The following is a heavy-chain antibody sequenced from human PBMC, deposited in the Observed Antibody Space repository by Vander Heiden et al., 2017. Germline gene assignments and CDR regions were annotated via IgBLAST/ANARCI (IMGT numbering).Heavy chain of an antibody. D-gene: IGHD6-19*01. J-gene: IGHJ4*02. V-gene: IGHV3-23*01. Sequence: EVQLLESGGGLVQPGGSLGLSCAASGFTFSSYAMSWVRQAPGKGLEWVAAIRGSGGSTYYADYVKGRFTISRDNSKNTLYLQMNSLRAEDTAVYYCAKVEFLQWLGGDYWGQGTLVTVSS. CDR3: AKVEFLQWLGGDY. CDR2: IRGSGGST. CDR1: GFTFSSYA.